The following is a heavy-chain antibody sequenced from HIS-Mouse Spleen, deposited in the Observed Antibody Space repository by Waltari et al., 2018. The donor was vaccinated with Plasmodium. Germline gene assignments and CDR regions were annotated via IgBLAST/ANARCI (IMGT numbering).Heavy chain of an antibody. J-gene: IGHJ4*02. CDR2: SYYSGST. Sequence: QLQLLESGPGLVQSQETLSLPCTASGGSISCRSYYWGWIRQPPGKGLEWIGSSYYSGSTYYNPSRKSRVTISVDTSKNQFSLKLSSVTAADTAVYYCARRGGSYYYFDYWGQGTLVTVSS. CDR3: ARRGGSYYYFDY. V-gene: IGHV4-39*01. CDR1: GGSISCRSYY. D-gene: IGHD1-26*01.